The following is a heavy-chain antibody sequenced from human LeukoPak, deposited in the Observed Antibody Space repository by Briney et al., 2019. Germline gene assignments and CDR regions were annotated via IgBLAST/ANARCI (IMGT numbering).Heavy chain of an antibody. J-gene: IGHJ5*02. Sequence: SETLSLTCSVSGGSISSYYWSWIRQPPGRGLEWIGSIYYSGSTYYNPSLKSRVTISVDTSKNQFSLKLSSVTAADTAVYYCARTAGYFDWLSENNWFDPWGQGTLVTVSS. CDR2: IYYSGST. V-gene: IGHV4-59*12. CDR3: ARTAGYFDWLSENNWFDP. D-gene: IGHD3-9*01. CDR1: GGSISSYY.